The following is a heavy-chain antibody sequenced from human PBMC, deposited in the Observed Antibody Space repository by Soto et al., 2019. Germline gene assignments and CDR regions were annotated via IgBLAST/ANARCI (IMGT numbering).Heavy chain of an antibody. J-gene: IGHJ4*02. CDR2: LGATGGST. CDR1: GLTFTYSA. Sequence: EVQLLESGGGLVQPGGSLRLSCAASGLTFTYSAMSWVRQAPGKGLEWVSALGATGGSTYYADSVKGRFTISGDNSRTTLFLQMNSLRAEDTAVYYCATDQWIAAPGIFDSWGQGTLVTVSS. V-gene: IGHV3-23*01. D-gene: IGHD6-13*01. CDR3: ATDQWIAAPGIFDS.